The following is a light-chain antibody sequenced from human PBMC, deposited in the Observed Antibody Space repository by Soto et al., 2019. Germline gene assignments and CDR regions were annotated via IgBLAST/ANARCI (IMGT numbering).Light chain of an antibody. V-gene: IGKV1-13*02. Sequence: AIQLTQSPSSLSASVGDRVTITCRASQGIRGALAWYQQKQGRAPTLXIYDASSLESGVPSRFSGSESGTDFTLTISSLQAEDFATYYCQQFHTYTVTFGQGTRLEIK. J-gene: IGKJ5*01. CDR3: QQFHTYTVT. CDR2: DAS. CDR1: QGIRGA.